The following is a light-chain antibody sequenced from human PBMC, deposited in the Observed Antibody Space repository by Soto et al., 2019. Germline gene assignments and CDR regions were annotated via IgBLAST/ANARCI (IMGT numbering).Light chain of an antibody. CDR1: SSDVGSYNL. Sequence: QSALTQPASVSGSPGQSITISCTGTSSDVGSYNLVSWYQQHPGKAPKLIIYDVSKRPSGVSNRVSGSKSGNTASLTISGLQAEDEADYYCCSYADNSRVFGGGTKLTVL. CDR3: CSYADNSRV. CDR2: DVS. V-gene: IGLV2-23*02. J-gene: IGLJ3*02.